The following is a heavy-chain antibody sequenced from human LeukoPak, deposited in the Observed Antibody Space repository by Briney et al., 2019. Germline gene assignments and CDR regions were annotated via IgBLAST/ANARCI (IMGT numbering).Heavy chain of an antibody. CDR1: GFTFSAHW. CDR3: ARVLTYFDL. J-gene: IGHJ5*01. V-gene: IGHV3-74*01. CDR2: ITHEGGDA. Sequence: PGGSLRLSCAGSGFTFSAHWMHWVRQGPGKGLVWVARITHEGGDANYADSVKGRFTISRDNANKVLYLEMNSLTADDTGVYYCARVLTYFDLWGQGTLVTVSS.